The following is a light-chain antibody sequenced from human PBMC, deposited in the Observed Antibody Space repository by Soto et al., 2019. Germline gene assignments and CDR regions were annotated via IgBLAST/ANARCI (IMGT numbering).Light chain of an antibody. CDR2: EVT. CDR1: RSDVGDYNY. J-gene: IGLJ2*01. Sequence: QSALTQPPSASGSPGQSVTISCTGTRSDVGDYNYVSWYQQHPGKAPKLLFYEVTKRPSGVPDRFSGSKSANTASLTVSGLQAEDEADYYCSSYAGSDNFEVFGGGTKLTVL. CDR3: SSYAGSDNFEV. V-gene: IGLV2-8*01.